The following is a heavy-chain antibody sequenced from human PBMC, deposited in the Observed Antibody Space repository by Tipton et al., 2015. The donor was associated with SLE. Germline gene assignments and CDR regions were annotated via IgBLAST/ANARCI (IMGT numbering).Heavy chain of an antibody. Sequence: TLSLTCTVSNGSISSGDFYWSWIRQHPGKGLEWIGSIYYSGATFHNSSLRSRLTLSVDTSKNLFSLNLYSVTAADTAVYFCARGGSSFEYWGRGILVTVSS. J-gene: IGHJ4*02. CDR2: IYYSGAT. CDR1: NGSISSGDFY. V-gene: IGHV4-31*03. CDR3: ARGGSSFEY.